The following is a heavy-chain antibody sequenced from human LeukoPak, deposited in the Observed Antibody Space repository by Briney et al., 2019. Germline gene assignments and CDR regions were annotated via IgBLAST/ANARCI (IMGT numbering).Heavy chain of an antibody. D-gene: IGHD3-10*01. CDR2: IYYSGST. J-gene: IGHJ4*02. Sequence: PSETLSLTCTVSGGSISSYYWSWIRQPPGKGLEWIGYIYYSGSTNYNPSLKSRVTISVDTSKNQFSLKLSSVTGADTAVYYCARRPYGSGSYLDYWGQGTLVTVSS. CDR1: GGSISSYY. V-gene: IGHV4-59*08. CDR3: ARRPYGSGSYLDY.